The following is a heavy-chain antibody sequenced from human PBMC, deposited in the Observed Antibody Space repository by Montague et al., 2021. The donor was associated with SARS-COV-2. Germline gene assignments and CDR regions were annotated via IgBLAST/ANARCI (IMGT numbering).Heavy chain of an antibody. Sequence: TLSLTCTVSGGSISSASYYWSWIRQPAGKGLKWIGHIYSTVITNYNPSLKSRVTISVDLSKNQFSLKMTSVTAADTAVYYCARDPHDYGWFDPWGQGTLVTVSS. D-gene: IGHD4-17*01. CDR1: GGSISSASYY. J-gene: IGHJ5*02. V-gene: IGHV4-61*09. CDR2: IYSTVIT. CDR3: ARDPHDYGWFDP.